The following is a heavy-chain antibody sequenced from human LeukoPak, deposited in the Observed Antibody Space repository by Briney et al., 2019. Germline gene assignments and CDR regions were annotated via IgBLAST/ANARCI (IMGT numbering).Heavy chain of an antibody. CDR2: INHSGST. V-gene: IGHV4-34*01. Sequence: SETLSLTCAVYGGSFSGYYWSWIRQPPGQGLEWIGEINHSGSTNYNPSLTRRVTISVDTSKNQFSLKLSSLTAADTAVYYCARCAIRWAVVPAAQTNWFDSWGQGTLVTVSS. J-gene: IGHJ5*01. CDR1: GGSFSGYY. D-gene: IGHD2-2*01. CDR3: ARCAIRWAVVPAAQTNWFDS.